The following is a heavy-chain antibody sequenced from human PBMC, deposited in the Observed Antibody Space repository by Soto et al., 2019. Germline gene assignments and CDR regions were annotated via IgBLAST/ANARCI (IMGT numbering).Heavy chain of an antibody. V-gene: IGHV4-4*02. Sequence: SETLSLTCAVSGDSTTSSNWWSWVRQAPGKGLEWIGEIYHSGATTYNPSLKSRATISVDPSNNHFSLKMTSVTAADTAVYFCARDLGTGTDYWGRGTLVTVS. J-gene: IGHJ4*02. CDR3: ARDLGTGTDY. CDR1: GDSTTSSNW. CDR2: IYHSGAT.